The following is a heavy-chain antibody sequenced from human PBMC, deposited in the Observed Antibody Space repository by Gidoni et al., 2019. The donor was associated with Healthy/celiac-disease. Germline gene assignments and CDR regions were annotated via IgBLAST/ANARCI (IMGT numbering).Heavy chain of an antibody. CDR3: AKDGGWFGELTPFDY. D-gene: IGHD3-10*01. CDR1: GFTFSSSA. Sequence: EVQLLESGGGLVQPGGSLRLSCAASGFTFSSSAMSWVRQAPGKGLEWVSAISGSGGSTYYADSVKGRFTISRDNSKNTLYRQMNSLRAEDTAVYYCAKDGGWFGELTPFDYWGQGTLVTVSS. CDR2: ISGSGGST. J-gene: IGHJ4*02. V-gene: IGHV3-23*01.